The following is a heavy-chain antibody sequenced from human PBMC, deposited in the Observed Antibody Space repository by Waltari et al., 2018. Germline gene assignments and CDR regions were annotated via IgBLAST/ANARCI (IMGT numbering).Heavy chain of an antibody. D-gene: IGHD3-10*01. CDR1: GYTFTSYG. V-gene: IGHV1-18*01. CDR3: ARIGQLWFGELCVSGACYMDV. Sequence: QVQLVQSGAEVKKPGASVKVSCKASGYTFTSYGISWVRQAPGQGLEWMGWISAYNGNTNDAQKLQGRVTMTTDTSTSTAYMELRSLRSDDTAVYYCARIGQLWFGELCVSGACYMDVWGKGTTVTVSS. CDR2: ISAYNGNT. J-gene: IGHJ6*03.